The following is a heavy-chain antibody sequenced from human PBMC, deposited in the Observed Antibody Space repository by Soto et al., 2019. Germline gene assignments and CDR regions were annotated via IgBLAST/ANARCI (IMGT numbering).Heavy chain of an antibody. Sequence: SGKVACNASVYLFRNYGISSMRQVPGQGLEWMGWVSAYNGKSNYTQKFQGRVTMTTDTSTNTAYMELRSLRSDDTAVYYWARASGIGVGTTSDWGQGTLVSVSS. CDR2: VSAYNGKS. CDR1: VYLFRNYG. CDR3: ARASGIGVGTTSD. V-gene: IGHV1-18*01. D-gene: IGHD3-22*01. J-gene: IGHJ4*02.